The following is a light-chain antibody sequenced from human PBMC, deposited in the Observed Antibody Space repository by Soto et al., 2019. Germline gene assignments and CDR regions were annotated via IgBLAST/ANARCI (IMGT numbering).Light chain of an antibody. V-gene: IGLV1-44*01. CDR1: SSNIGSYT. Sequence: QAVVTQPPSASGTPGQRVTISCSGSSSNIGSYTVNWYQQLPGTAPKLLIYNNYQRPSGVPDRFSGSKAGTSASLAISGLQSEDEADYFCAAWDDTLNAYDVFGTGTKLTVL. CDR3: AAWDDTLNAYDV. J-gene: IGLJ1*01. CDR2: NNY.